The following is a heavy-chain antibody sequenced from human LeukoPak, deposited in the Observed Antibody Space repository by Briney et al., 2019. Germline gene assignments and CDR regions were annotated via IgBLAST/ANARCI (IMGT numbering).Heavy chain of an antibody. Sequence: SETLSITCTVSGGSVSSGSYYWSWIRQPPGKGLEWIGYIYYSGSTNYNPSLKSRVTISVDTSKNQFSLKLSSVTAADTAVYYCARDKRRGPFYYWGQGTLVTVSS. V-gene: IGHV4-61*01. CDR1: GGSVSSGSYY. CDR3: ARDKRRGPFYY. J-gene: IGHJ4*02. CDR2: IYYSGST. D-gene: IGHD1-26*01.